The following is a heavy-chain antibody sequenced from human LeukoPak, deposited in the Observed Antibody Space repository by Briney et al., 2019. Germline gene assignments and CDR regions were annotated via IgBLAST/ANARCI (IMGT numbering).Heavy chain of an antibody. D-gene: IGHD6-19*01. CDR2: INPNSGGT. J-gene: IGHJ6*03. CDR3: ARRAYSSGWYTYYYYMDV. Sequence: ASVKVSCKASGYTFTGYYMHWVRQAPGQGLEWMGWINPNSGGTNYAQKFQGRVTMTRDTSISTAYMELSSLRSEDTAVYYCARRAYSSGWYTYYYYMDVWGKGTTVTISS. CDR1: GYTFTGYY. V-gene: IGHV1-2*02.